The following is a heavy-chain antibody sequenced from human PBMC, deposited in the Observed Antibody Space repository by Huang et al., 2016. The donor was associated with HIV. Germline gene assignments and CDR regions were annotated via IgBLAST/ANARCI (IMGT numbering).Heavy chain of an antibody. CDR1: GGTFSSYA. V-gene: IGHV1-69*01. D-gene: IGHD1-1*01. Sequence: QVQLVQSAAEVKKPGSSVKVSCEASGGTFSSYAISWGRQAPGQGLEWLGGSIPSLGTTNYTQKFQGRVTITADESSSTAYMELRSLRSEDTAVYYCARASGRIQLPGGYFDLWGRGTLVTVSS. CDR2: SIPSLGTT. CDR3: ARASGRIQLPGGYFDL. J-gene: IGHJ2*01.